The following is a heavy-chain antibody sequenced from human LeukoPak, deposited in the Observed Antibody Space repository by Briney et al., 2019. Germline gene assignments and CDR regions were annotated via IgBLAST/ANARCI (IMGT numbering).Heavy chain of an antibody. J-gene: IGHJ4*02. Sequence: GGSLRLSCAASGFTFSSYSMNWFRQAPGKGLEWVSYISSSSSTIYYADSVKGRFTISRDNAKNSLYLQMNSLRAEDTAVYYCARDRSGEQWLGIDYWGQGTLVTVSS. CDR1: GFTFSSYS. D-gene: IGHD6-19*01. CDR2: ISSSSSTI. V-gene: IGHV3-48*01. CDR3: ARDRSGEQWLGIDY.